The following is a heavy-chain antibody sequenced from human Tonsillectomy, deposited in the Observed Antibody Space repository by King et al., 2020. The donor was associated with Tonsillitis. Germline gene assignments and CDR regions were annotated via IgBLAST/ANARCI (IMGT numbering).Heavy chain of an antibody. CDR1: GYTFTSYD. Sequence: VQLVESGAEVKKPGASVKVSCKASGYTFTSYDVNWVRQATGQGLEWMGWMNPNSGNTGYAQKFQGRVTMTRNTSISTAYMELSSLRAEDAAVYYCARVSLNYCSGTSCYAYYYYGMDVWGQGTTVTVSS. CDR2: MNPNSGNT. D-gene: IGHD2-2*01. CDR3: ARVSLNYCSGTSCYAYYYYGMDV. J-gene: IGHJ6*02. V-gene: IGHV1-8*01.